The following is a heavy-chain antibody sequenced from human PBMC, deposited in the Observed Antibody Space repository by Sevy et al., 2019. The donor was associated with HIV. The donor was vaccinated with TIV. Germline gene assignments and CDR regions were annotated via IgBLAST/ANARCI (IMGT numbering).Heavy chain of an antibody. J-gene: IGHJ3*02. Sequence: GSVKVSCKASGYTFTSYAMHWVRQAPGQRLEWMGWINAGNGNTKYSQKFQGRVTITRDTSASTAYMELSSLRSEDTAVYYCARGLVSGAQNAFDIWGQGTMVTVSS. CDR2: INAGNGNT. V-gene: IGHV1-3*01. CDR3: ARGLVSGAQNAFDI. D-gene: IGHD3-16*01. CDR1: GYTFTSYA.